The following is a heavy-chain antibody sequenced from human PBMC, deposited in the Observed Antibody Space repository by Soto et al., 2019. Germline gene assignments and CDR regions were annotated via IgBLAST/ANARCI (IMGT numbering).Heavy chain of an antibody. CDR3: AAERDCSGGSCYSYYGMGV. CDR1: GFTFTSSA. CDR2: IVVGSGNT. Sequence: SVKVSCKASGFTFTSSAVQWVRQARGQRLEWIGWIVVGSGNTSYAQKFQERVTITRDMSTSTAYMELSSLRSEDTAVYYCAAERDCSGGSCYSYYGMGVWGQGTTVTVSS. J-gene: IGHJ6*02. D-gene: IGHD2-15*01. V-gene: IGHV1-58*01.